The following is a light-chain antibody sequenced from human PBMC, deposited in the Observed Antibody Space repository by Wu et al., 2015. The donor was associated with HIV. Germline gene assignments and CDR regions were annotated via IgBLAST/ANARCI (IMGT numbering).Light chain of an antibody. CDR3: QQRSKWPLT. Sequence: EIVMTQSPATLSVSPGERATLSCRASQSIANHLAWYQQKLGQAPRLLIYDASTRATGIPDRFSGSGSETEFFLTITNIQSEDFAVYYCQQRSKWPLTFGGGTKVEIK. CDR2: DAS. V-gene: IGKV3-15*01. J-gene: IGKJ4*01. CDR1: QSIANH.